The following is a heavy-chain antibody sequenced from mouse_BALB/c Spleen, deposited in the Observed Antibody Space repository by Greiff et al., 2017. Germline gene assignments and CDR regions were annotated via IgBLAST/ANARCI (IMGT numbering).Heavy chain of an antibody. J-gene: IGHJ4*01. CDR2: INSNGGST. V-gene: IGHV5-6-3*01. Sequence: EVQVVESGGGLVQPGGSLKLSCAASGFTFSSYGMSWVRQTPDKRLELVATINSNGGSTYYPDSVKGRFTISRDNAKNTLYLQMSSLKSEDTAMYYCARGGYYWGQGTSVTVSS. CDR1: GFTFSSYG. CDR3: ARGGYY. D-gene: IGHD2-2*01.